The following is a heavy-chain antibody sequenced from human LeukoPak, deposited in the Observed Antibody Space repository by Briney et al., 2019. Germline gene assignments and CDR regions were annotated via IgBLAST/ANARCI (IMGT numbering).Heavy chain of an antibody. CDR1: SSGGYY. CDR3: AKDIKGDYYDSSGYYYD. CDR2: ISWNSGSI. D-gene: IGHD3-22*01. V-gene: IGHV3-9*01. Sequence: SSGGYYWSWIRQHPGKGLEWVSGISWNSGSIGYADSVKGRFTISRDNAKNSLYLQMNSLRAEDTALYYCAKDIKGDYYDSSGYYYDWGQGTLVTVSS. J-gene: IGHJ4*02.